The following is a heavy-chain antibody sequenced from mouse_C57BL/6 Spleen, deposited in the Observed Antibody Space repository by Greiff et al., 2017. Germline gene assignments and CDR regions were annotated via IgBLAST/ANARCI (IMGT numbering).Heavy chain of an antibody. J-gene: IGHJ2*01. D-gene: IGHD3-3*01. CDR3: TTRGLGDY. V-gene: IGHV14-4*01. Sequence: VQLQQSGAELVRPGASVKLSCTASGFNIKDDYMHWVKQRPEQGLEWIGWIDPENGDTEYASKFQGKATITADTSSNTAYLQLSSLTSEDTAVYYCTTRGLGDYWGQGTTLTVSS. CDR1: GFNIKDDY. CDR2: IDPENGDT.